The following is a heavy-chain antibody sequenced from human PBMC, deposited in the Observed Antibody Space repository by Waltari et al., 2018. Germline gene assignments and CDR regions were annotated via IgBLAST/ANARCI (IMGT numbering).Heavy chain of an antibody. CDR2: LYYSGST. D-gene: IGHD3-22*01. V-gene: IGHV4-59*13. J-gene: IGHJ4*02. CDR1: GASIRSFS. CDR3: AGQHYYDTTGYYPFDY. Sequence: QVQLQESGTGLVKPSETLSLTCTVSGASIRSFSWSWIRQPPEKGLEWIGYLYYSGSTNYNPSLKSRVTMSVDTSKNQFSLNLRSVTAADTAVYYCAGQHYYDTTGYYPFDYWGQGTLVTVSS.